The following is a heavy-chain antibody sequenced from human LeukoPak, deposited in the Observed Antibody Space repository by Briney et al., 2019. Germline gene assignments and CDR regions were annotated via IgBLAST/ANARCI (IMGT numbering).Heavy chain of an antibody. CDR3: AKELDQDSVYYGPFDY. D-gene: IGHD3-22*01. CDR1: GFTFSRFG. Sequence: PGGSLRLSCAASGFTFSRFGMHWVRQAPGKGREWEAVIWFDGSSTYYADSVKGRFTISRDNSKDTLYLQMNSLRTEDTAVYYCAKELDQDSVYYGPFDYWGQGTLVTVSS. V-gene: IGHV3-30*02. J-gene: IGHJ4*02. CDR2: IWFDGSST.